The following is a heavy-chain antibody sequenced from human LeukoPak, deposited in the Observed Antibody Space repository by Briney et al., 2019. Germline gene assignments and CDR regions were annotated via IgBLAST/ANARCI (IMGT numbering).Heavy chain of an antibody. Sequence: LGESLKISCKGSGYSFTIYWIAWVRQMPGKGLEWMGVIYPGDSDTRYSPSFQGQVTLSADESISTAYLQWSSLKASDTAIYYCARALVGAATLSYWGQGTLVTVSS. CDR2: IYPGDSDT. D-gene: IGHD1-26*01. CDR1: GYSFTIYW. CDR3: ARALVGAATLSY. V-gene: IGHV5-51*01. J-gene: IGHJ4*02.